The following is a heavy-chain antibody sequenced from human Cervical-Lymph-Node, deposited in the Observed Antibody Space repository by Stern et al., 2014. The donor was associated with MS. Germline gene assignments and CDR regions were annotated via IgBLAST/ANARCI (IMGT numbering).Heavy chain of an antibody. V-gene: IGHV3-30-3*01. D-gene: IGHD2-21*02. CDR2: ISYDGANK. CDR3: ARQMTHGPCDL. Sequence: VQLVESGGGVVQPGRSLRLSCAASGFTFSAYAMHWVRQAPGKGLEWVSVISYDGANKYYADSVKGRFTISRDNSKNTLYLRMNSLRAEDTAVYYCARQMTHGPCDLWGRGTLVTVSS. J-gene: IGHJ2*01. CDR1: GFTFSAYA.